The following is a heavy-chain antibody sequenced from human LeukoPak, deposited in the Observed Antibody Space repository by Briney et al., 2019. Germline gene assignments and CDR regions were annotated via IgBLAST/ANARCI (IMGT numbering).Heavy chain of an antibody. Sequence: SETLSLTCSVSGGALTSGVYYWSWIRQHPGKGLEWIGYIFYSGTTYYNPSLKSRATISVDTSENQFSLKLSSVTAADTAVYFCARAWGSYPPNAFDIWGQGTMVTVSS. J-gene: IGHJ3*02. D-gene: IGHD3-16*02. CDR3: ARAWGSYPPNAFDI. CDR1: GGALTSGVYY. V-gene: IGHV4-31*03. CDR2: IFYSGTT.